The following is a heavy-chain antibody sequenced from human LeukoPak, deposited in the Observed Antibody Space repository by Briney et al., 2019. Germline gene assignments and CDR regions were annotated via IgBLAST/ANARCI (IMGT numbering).Heavy chain of an antibody. Sequence: PGGSLRLSCAASGFTFSIHGMSWVRQAPGKGLEWVPAIGGTAGGTYYADSVKGRFTISRDNSKNTLSLQMNSLGAEDTAVYYCVKDALYAPGTYYNSWGQGTLVTVSS. V-gene: IGHV3-23*01. CDR1: GFTFSIHG. CDR3: VKDALYAPGTYYNS. D-gene: IGHD3-10*01. J-gene: IGHJ5*02. CDR2: IGGTAGGT.